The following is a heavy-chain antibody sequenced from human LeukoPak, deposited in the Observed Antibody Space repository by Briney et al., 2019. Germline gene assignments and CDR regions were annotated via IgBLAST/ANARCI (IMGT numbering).Heavy chain of an antibody. V-gene: IGHV3-23*01. CDR2: VFGSGGST. CDR1: GFTFSSYA. D-gene: IGHD6-19*01. CDR3: AKTTTGYSSGRYPGWPVDN. Sequence: PGGSLRLSCAASGFTFSSYAMYWVRQAPGKGLEWVSGVFGSGGSTHYADSVKGRFTISRDNSKNTVYLQMNSLRAEDTAVYYCAKTTTGYSSGRYPGWPVDNWGQGTLVTVSS. J-gene: IGHJ4*02.